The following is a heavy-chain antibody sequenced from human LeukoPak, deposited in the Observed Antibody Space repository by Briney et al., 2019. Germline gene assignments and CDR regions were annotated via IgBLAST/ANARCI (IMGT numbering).Heavy chain of an antibody. CDR2: ISSSSSYI. CDR1: GFTFSSYS. V-gene: IGHV3-21*01. J-gene: IGHJ5*02. CDR3: ASMVIVPDNWFDP. Sequence: GSLRLSCAASGFTFSSYSMNWVRQAPGKGLEWVSSISSSSSYIYYADSVKGRFTISRDNAKNSLYLQMNSLRAEDTAVYYCASMVIVPDNWFDPRGQGTLVTVSS. D-gene: IGHD3-16*02.